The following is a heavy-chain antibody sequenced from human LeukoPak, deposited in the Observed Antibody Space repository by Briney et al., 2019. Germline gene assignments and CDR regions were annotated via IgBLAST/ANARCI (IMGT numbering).Heavy chain of an antibody. Sequence: SETLSLTCTVSGGSISSGSYYRSWIRQPAGKGLEWIGRIYTSGSTNYNPSLKSRVTISVDTSKNQFSLKLSSVTAADTAVYYCARAIAARRRVGWDYFDYWGQGTLVTVSS. CDR2: IYTSGST. CDR1: GGSISSGSYY. J-gene: IGHJ4*02. D-gene: IGHD6-6*01. CDR3: ARAIAARRRVGWDYFDY. V-gene: IGHV4-61*02.